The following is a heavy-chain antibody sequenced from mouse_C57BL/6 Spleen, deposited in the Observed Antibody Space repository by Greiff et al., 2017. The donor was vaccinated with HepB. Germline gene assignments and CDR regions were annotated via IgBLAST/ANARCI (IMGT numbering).Heavy chain of an antibody. D-gene: IGHD1-1*01. Sequence: QVQLQQSGAELVRPGASVTLSCKASGYTFTDYEMHWVKQTPVHGLEWIGAIDPETGGTAYNQKFKGKAILTADKSSSTAYMELRSLTSEDSAVYYCTRSVITTVDYYFDYWGQGTTLTVSS. CDR3: TRSVITTVDYYFDY. CDR1: GYTFTDYE. V-gene: IGHV1-15*01. J-gene: IGHJ2*01. CDR2: IDPETGGT.